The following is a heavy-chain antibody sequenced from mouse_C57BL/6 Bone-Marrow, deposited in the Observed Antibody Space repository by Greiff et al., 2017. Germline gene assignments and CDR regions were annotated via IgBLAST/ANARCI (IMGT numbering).Heavy chain of an antibody. D-gene: IGHD1-1*01. V-gene: IGHV5-6*01. CDR1: GFTFSSYG. CDR3: ARHYYGSSPYYFDY. CDR2: ISSGGSYT. Sequence: EVKLMESGGDLVKPGGSLKLSCAASGFTFSSYGMSWVRQTPDKRLEWVATISSGGSYTYYPDSVKGRFTISRDNAKNTLYRQMSGLKSEDTAMYYWARHYYGSSPYYFDYWGQGTTLTVSS. J-gene: IGHJ2*01.